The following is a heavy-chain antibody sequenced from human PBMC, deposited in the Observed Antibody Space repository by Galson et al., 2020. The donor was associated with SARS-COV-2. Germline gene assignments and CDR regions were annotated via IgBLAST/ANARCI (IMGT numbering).Heavy chain of an antibody. CDR3: AKSINYYWEY. CDR1: GFSFSTYA. V-gene: IGHV3-23*01. D-gene: IGHD1-1*01. CDR2: ISGSGDYT. Sequence: GGSLRLSCAASGFSFSTYAMTWVRQAPGKGLEWVSTISGSGDYTFYTDSVKGLFTISRDNSKNTLYLQLNSLRAEDTAVYYCAKSINYYWEYWGQGTLVTVSS. J-gene: IGHJ4*02.